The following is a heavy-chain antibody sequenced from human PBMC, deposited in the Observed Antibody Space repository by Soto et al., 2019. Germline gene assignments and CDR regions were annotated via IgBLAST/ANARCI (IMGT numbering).Heavy chain of an antibody. Sequence: ETLSLTCAVYGGSCSGYYWSWIRQPPRKGLEWIGEINHSGSTTSHPSRISRVPISVDPSKIQFSLKLSSVTAADTAVYYCARGRRYQLLGRAFDIWGQGTMVTVS. CDR2: INHSGST. V-gene: IGHV4-34*01. J-gene: IGHJ3*02. CDR3: ARGRRYQLLGRAFDI. D-gene: IGHD2-2*01. CDR1: GGSCSGYY.